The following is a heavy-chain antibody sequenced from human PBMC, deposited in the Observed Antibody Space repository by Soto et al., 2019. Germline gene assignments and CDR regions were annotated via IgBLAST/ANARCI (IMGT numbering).Heavy chain of an antibody. Sequence: QVQLVQSGAEVKKPGSSVKVSCKASGGTFSSYAISWVRQAPGQGLEWLGGIIPIFGTANYAQKFQGRVTITADESPNTAHMELSSLRSEDTAVYYCARGVGATINADDALDIWGQGTMVTVSS. D-gene: IGHD1-26*01. CDR3: ARGVGATINADDALDI. CDR1: GGTFSSYA. J-gene: IGHJ3*02. CDR2: IIPIFGTA. V-gene: IGHV1-69*12.